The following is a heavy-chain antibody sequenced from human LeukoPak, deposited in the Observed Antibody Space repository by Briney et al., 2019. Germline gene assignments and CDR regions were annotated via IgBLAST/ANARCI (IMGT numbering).Heavy chain of an antibody. J-gene: IGHJ4*02. V-gene: IGHV3-7*01. CDR3: ARVGTWELQRVFDY. CDR1: GFTFTDYW. D-gene: IGHD1-26*01. CDR2: IQRGGSES. Sequence: PGGSLRLSCAASGFTFTDYWMTWVRQLPGKGLEWVANIQRGGSESYYVDSEKGRFTISRENAKNSLYLQMDSLRVEDTAVYYCARVGTWELQRVFDYWGQGAPVTVSS.